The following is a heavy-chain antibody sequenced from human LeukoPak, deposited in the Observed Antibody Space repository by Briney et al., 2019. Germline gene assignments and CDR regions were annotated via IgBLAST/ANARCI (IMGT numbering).Heavy chain of an antibody. CDR2: ISGSGVST. D-gene: IGHD7-27*01. CDR3: AKHHNWGSQYYFDY. CDR1: GFTFSTSA. J-gene: IGHJ4*02. V-gene: IGHV3-23*01. Sequence: PGGSLRLSCAASGFTFSTSAMTWVRQSPGKGLEWVSTISGSGVSTFYADSVKGRFTISRDDSKNTLYLQMNSLSAEDTAVYYCAKHHNWGSQYYFDYWGQGTLVTVSS.